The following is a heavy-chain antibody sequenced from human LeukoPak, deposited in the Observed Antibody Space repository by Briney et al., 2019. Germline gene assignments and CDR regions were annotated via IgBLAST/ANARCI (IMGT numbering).Heavy chain of an antibody. CDR1: GYTCTVYY. D-gene: IGHD4-17*01. CDR2: INPNSGGT. CDR3: ARETNAVTTSPFDY. V-gene: IGHV1-2*02. J-gene: IGHJ4*02. Sequence: GASVKVSCKASGYTCTVYYMHWVRQAPGQGLEWMGWINPNSGGTNYAPKFQSRVTMTRDTSISTVYMELSSVRSDDTAVYYCARETNAVTTSPFDYWGQGTLVTVSS.